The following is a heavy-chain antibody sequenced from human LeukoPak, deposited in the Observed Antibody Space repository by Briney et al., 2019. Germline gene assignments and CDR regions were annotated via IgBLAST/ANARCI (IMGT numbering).Heavy chain of an antibody. D-gene: IGHD1-26*01. CDR1: AFTFSSYS. Sequence: GGSLRLSCAASAFTFSSYSMNWVRQAPGKGLEWVSSISSSSGYIYYADSVKGRFTISRDNAKNSLHLQMNSLRAEDTAVYYCARGASSGTYFSYAFDVWGLGTMVTVSS. CDR2: ISSSSGYI. J-gene: IGHJ3*01. V-gene: IGHV3-21*01. CDR3: ARGASSGTYFSYAFDV.